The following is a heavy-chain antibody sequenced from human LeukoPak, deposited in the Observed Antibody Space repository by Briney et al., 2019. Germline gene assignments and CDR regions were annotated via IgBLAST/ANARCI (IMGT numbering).Heavy chain of an antibody. Sequence: GGSLRLSCAASGFTFSASWMTWVRQAPGKRLEWVANINQDGSERYYVDSVKGRFIISRDNARNSLYLQMNSLRAEDTAVYYCTRPYGYCSGGGSCLPFDFWGQGTLLTVSS. V-gene: IGHV3-7*01. D-gene: IGHD2-15*01. CDR1: GFTFSASW. J-gene: IGHJ4*02. CDR2: INQDGSER. CDR3: TRPYGYCSGGGSCLPFDF.